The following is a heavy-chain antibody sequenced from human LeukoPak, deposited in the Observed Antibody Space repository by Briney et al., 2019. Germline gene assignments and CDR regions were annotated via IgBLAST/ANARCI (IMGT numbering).Heavy chain of an antibody. D-gene: IGHD3-9*01. V-gene: IGHV3-21*01. CDR1: GFTFSSYN. J-gene: IGHJ4*02. CDR3: ARVRLVTDY. CDR2: ISSSSTYI. Sequence: PGGSLRLSCAASGFTFSSYNMNWVRQAPGKGLEWVSSISSSSTYIYYADSLKGRFTISRDNAKNSLYLQMNSLRAEDTAVYYCARVRLVTDYWGQGTLVTVSS.